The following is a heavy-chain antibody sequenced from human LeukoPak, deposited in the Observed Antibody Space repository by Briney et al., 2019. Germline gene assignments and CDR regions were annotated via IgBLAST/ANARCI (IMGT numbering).Heavy chain of an antibody. CDR3: ARELVVGPAEYFQH. CDR2: TNQDGSEK. Sequence: PGGSLRLSCAASGFIFSSPWMSRVRQAPGKGLEWVANTNQDGSEKYYLESVRGRFTISRDNAKNSLYLQMNSLRAEDTAVYYCARELVVGPAEYFQHWGQGTLVTVSS. J-gene: IGHJ1*01. D-gene: IGHD2-8*02. CDR1: GFIFSSPW. V-gene: IGHV3-7*01.